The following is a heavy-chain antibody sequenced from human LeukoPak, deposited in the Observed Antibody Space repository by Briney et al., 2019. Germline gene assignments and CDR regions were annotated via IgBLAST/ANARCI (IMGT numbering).Heavy chain of an antibody. D-gene: IGHD3-3*01. CDR3: AKVLVLAWYCFDY. J-gene: IGHJ4*02. Sequence: GGSLRLSCAASGFTFSSYGMHWVRQAPGKGLEWVAFIRYDGSNKYYADSVKGRFTISRDNSKNTLYLQMNSLRAEDTAVYYCAKVLVLAWYCFDYWGQGTLVTVSS. CDR2: IRYDGSNK. CDR1: GFTFSSYG. V-gene: IGHV3-30*02.